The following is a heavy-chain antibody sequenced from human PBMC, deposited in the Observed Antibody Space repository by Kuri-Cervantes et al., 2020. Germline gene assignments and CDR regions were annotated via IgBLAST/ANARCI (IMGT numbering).Heavy chain of an antibody. Sequence: GGSLRLSCAASGFTFSSYWMSWVRQAPGKGLEWVANIKQDGSEKYYVDSVKGRFTISRDNAKNSLYLQMNSLRAEDTAVYYCARGVAGTQAGYYYYGMDVWGQGATVTVSS. CDR3: ARGVAGTQAGYYYYGMDV. V-gene: IGHV3-7*01. D-gene: IGHD6-19*01. J-gene: IGHJ6*02. CDR1: GFTFSSYW. CDR2: IKQDGSEK.